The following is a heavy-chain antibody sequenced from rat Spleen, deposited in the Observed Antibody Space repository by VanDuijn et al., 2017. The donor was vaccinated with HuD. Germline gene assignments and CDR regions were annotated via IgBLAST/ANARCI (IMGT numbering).Heavy chain of an antibody. J-gene: IGHJ2*01. D-gene: IGHD4-3*01. Sequence: EVQLVESGGGLVQPGRSLKLSCLASGFTFNNYWMSWIRQAPGKGLEWVATITQTRGNIYYPDSVKGRFTISRDDAQNTLYLQMNSLRSEDTATYYCSRYNSGYYFDYWGQGVMVTVSS. V-gene: IGHV5-31*01. CDR3: SRYNSGYYFDY. CDR2: ITQTRGNI. CDR1: GFTFNNYW.